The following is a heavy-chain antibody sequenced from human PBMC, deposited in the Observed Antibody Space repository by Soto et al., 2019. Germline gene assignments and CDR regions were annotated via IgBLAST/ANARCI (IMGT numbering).Heavy chain of an antibody. CDR3: ARDNYDSSGYYHGSFDY. CDR1: GGSISSGGYY. Sequence: SETLSLTCTVSGGSISSGGYYWSWIRQDPGKGLEWIGYIYYSGSTYYNPSLKSRVTISVDTSKNQFSLKLSSVTAADTAVYYCARDNYDSSGYYHGSFDYWGQGTLVTVSS. CDR2: IYYSGST. D-gene: IGHD3-22*01. J-gene: IGHJ4*02. V-gene: IGHV4-31*03.